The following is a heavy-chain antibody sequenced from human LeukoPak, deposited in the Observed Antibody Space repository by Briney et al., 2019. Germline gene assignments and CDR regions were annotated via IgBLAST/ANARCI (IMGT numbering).Heavy chain of an antibody. J-gene: IGHJ4*02. D-gene: IGHD5-12*01. CDR3: ERSGYSGYEYYFDY. V-gene: IGHV4-59*01. CDR2: IYYSGST. CDR1: GGSISSYY. Sequence: SETLSLTCTVSGGSISSYYWSWIRQPPGKGLEWIGYIYYSGSTNYNPSLKSRVTISVDTSKNQFSLKLSSVTAADTAVYYCERSGYSGYEYYFDYWGQGTLVTVSS.